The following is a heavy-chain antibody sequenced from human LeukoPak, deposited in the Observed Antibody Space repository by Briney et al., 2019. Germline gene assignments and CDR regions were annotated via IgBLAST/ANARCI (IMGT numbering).Heavy chain of an antibody. CDR1: GFTFSSYW. J-gene: IGHJ4*02. Sequence: GGSLRLSCAASGFTFSSYWMFWVRQTPGKGLVWVSAINRNGDTTTYADSVKGRFTISRDNAKNSLYLQMNSLRVEDTALYYCARVWAWGSGNYFDNWGQGTLVTVSS. CDR2: INRNGDTT. CDR3: ARVWAWGSGNYFDN. V-gene: IGHV3-74*01. D-gene: IGHD7-27*01.